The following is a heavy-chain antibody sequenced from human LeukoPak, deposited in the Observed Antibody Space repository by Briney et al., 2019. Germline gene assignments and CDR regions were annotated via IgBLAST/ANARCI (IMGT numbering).Heavy chain of an antibody. CDR3: AREQWYSGYDDYYYGMDV. J-gene: IGHJ6*02. CDR1: GGSISSYY. V-gene: IGHV4-59*01. D-gene: IGHD5-12*01. CDR2: IYYSGST. Sequence: SETLSLTCTVSGGSISSYYWSWIRQPPGKGLEWIGYIYYSGSTNYNTSLKSRVTISVDTSKTQFSLKLSSVTAADTAVYYCAREQWYSGYDDYYYGMDVWGQGTTVTVSS.